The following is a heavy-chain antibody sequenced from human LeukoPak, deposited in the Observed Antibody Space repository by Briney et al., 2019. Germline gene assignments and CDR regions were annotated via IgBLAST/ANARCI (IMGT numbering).Heavy chain of an antibody. V-gene: IGHV1-69*13. D-gene: IGHD3-9*01. Sequence: SVKVSYKASGGTFSSYAISWVRQAPGQGLEWMGGIIPIFGTANYAQKFQGRVTITADESTSTAYMELSSLRSEDTAVYYCARDRNYDILTGYYRYNWFDPWGQGTLVTVSS. CDR1: GGTFSSYA. J-gene: IGHJ5*02. CDR2: IIPIFGTA. CDR3: ARDRNYDILTGYYRYNWFDP.